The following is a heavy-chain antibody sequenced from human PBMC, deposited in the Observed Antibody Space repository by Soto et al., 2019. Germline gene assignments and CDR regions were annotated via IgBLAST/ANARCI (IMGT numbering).Heavy chain of an antibody. J-gene: IGHJ6*02. D-gene: IGHD3-10*01. CDR2: ISSSSSYI. V-gene: IGHV3-21*01. CDR1: GFTLSSYS. Sequence: GGSLRLPCAASGFTLSSYSMNWVRQAPGKGLEWVSSISSSSSYIYYAYSVKCRFTISRDNAKNSLYLQINSLRAEDTAVYYCAREVNHYNYYGMDVWGQGTTVTVSS. CDR3: AREVNHYNYYGMDV.